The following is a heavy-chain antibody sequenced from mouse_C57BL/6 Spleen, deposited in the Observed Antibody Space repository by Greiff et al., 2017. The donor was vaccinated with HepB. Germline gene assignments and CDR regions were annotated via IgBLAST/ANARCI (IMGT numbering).Heavy chain of an antibody. CDR2: IYPGDGDT. D-gene: IGHD1-1*01. CDR3: ARRDLTTWVDY. CDR1: GYAFSSYW. V-gene: IGHV1-80*01. J-gene: IGHJ2*01. Sequence: VQLQQSGAELVKPGASVKISCKASGYAFSSYWMNWVKQRPGKGLEWIGQIYPGDGDTNYNGKFKGKATLTADKSSSTAYMQLSSLTSEDSAVYFCARRDLTTWVDYWGQGTTLTVSS.